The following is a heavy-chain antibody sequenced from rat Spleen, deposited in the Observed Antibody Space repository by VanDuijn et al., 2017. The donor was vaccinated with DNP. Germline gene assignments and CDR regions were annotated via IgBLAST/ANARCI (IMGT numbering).Heavy chain of an antibody. V-gene: IGHV5-25*01. J-gene: IGHJ4*01. Sequence: EVQLVESGGGLVQPGRSLKLSCAASGLSFSNYDMAWVRQAPTKGLEWVASISPGGGSTHYRDSVEGRFTVSRDNAKSSLYLQMDSLRSEDTATYYCARVGDLHDGGDGDVLDAWGQGTSVTVSS. CDR3: ARVGDLHDGGDGDVLDA. D-gene: IGHD1-12*02. CDR1: GLSFSNYD. CDR2: ISPGGGST.